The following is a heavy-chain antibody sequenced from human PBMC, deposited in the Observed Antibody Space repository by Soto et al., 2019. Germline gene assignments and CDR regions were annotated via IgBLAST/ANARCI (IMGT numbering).Heavy chain of an antibody. CDR1: GGSFSGYY. D-gene: IGHD5-18*01. CDR2: INHSGST. CDR3: ARARRLHRRQPNNYYYFYMDV. J-gene: IGHJ6*03. Sequence: SETLSLTCAVYGGSFSGYYWSWIRQPPGKGLEWIGEINHSGSTNYNPSLKSRVTISVDTSKNQFSLKLSSVTAADTAVYYCARARRLHRRQPNNYYYFYMDVWGKGTTVTVSS. V-gene: IGHV4-34*01.